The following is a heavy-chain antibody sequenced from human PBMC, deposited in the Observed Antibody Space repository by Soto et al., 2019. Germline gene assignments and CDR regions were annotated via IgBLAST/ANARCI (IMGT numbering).Heavy chain of an antibody. J-gene: IGHJ5*02. V-gene: IGHV4-59*01. CDR2: IYYSGST. CDR3: AREGSSWSNWFDP. D-gene: IGHD6-13*01. Sequence: ETLSLTCTVSVGSISSYYWSWIRQPPGKGLEWIGYIYYSGSTNYNPSLKSRVTISVDTSKNQFSLKLSSVTAADTAVYYCAREGSSWSNWFDPWGQGTLVTVSS. CDR1: VGSISSYY.